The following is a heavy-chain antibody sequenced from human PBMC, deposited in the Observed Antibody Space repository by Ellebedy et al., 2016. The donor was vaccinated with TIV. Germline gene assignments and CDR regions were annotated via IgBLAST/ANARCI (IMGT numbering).Heavy chain of an antibody. V-gene: IGHV4-34*01. Sequence: SQTLSLTXAVSGGSFSGFYWSWIRQPPEKGLEWIGEIDYSGSANYNPSLKSRITISVDTSKNQFSLKLKSVTAADTAVYYCARGFYDYVWGGHFNYWGQGILVTVSS. CDR2: IDYSGSA. J-gene: IGHJ4*02. D-gene: IGHD3-16*01. CDR1: GGSFSGFY. CDR3: ARGFYDYVWGGHFNY.